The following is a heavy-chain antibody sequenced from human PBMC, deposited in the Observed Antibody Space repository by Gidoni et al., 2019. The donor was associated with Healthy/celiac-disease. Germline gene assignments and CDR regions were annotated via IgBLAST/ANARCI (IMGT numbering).Heavy chain of an antibody. V-gene: IGHV3-15*01. CDR1: GFTFSNAW. D-gene: IGHD3-16*01. CDR2: IKSKTDGGTT. CDR3: TTGHLGAPYLGFDI. Sequence: EVQLVESGGGLVKPGGSLRLSCAASGFTFSNAWMSWVRQAPGKGLEWVGRIKSKTDGGTTDYAAPVKGRFTISRDDSKNTLYLQMNSLKTEDTAVYYCTTGHLGAPYLGFDIWGQGTMVTVSS. J-gene: IGHJ3*02.